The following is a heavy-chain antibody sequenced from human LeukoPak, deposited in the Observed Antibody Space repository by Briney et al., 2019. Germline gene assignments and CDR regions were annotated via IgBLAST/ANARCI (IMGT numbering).Heavy chain of an antibody. CDR3: AKARGYSYGCYFDY. V-gene: IGHV3-53*01. CDR1: GFTVSSNY. Sequence: GGSLRLSCAASGFTVSSNYMSWVRQAPGKGLEWVSVIYSGGSTYYADSVKGRFTISRDNSKNTLYLQMNSLRAEDTAVYYCAKARGYSYGCYFDYWGQGTLVTVSS. J-gene: IGHJ4*02. D-gene: IGHD5-18*01. CDR2: IYSGGST.